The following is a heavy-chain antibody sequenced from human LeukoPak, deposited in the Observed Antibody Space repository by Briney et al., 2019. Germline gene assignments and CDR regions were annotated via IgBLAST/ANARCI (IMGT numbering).Heavy chain of an antibody. Sequence: ASETLSLTCTVSSGSMSSSTFYWVWIRQPPKKGLEWIGTIYYTGSTYYNPSLKSRLTISIDTSKNQFSLKLTSVTAADTAVYCCARQALYSNYYHGMDVWGQGTPVTVSS. V-gene: IGHV4-39*01. D-gene: IGHD1-26*01. CDR1: SGSMSSSTFY. CDR2: IYYTGST. CDR3: ARQALYSNYYHGMDV. J-gene: IGHJ6*02.